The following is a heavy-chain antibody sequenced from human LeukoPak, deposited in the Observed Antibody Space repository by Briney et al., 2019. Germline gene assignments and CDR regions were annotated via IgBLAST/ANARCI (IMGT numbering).Heavy chain of an antibody. J-gene: IGHJ4*02. Sequence: GGSLRLSCAASGFTFSNYAMSWVRQAPGKGLEWVSAISGSGGSTYYADSVKGRFTISRDNSKNTLFLQVNSLRAEDTAVYYCAREEVKSFDNWGQGTLVTVSS. V-gene: IGHV3-23*01. CDR1: GFTFSNYA. CDR2: ISGSGGST. CDR3: AREEVKSFDN.